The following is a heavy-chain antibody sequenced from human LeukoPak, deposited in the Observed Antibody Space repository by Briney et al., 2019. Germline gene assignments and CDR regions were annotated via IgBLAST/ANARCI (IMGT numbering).Heavy chain of an antibody. CDR1: GYTFPIYW. CDR2: IYPSDSHT. V-gene: IGHV5-51*01. D-gene: IGHD3-16*02. J-gene: IGHJ6*03. CDR3: VRHYRPPQDSRAAKPTGYYYYYMDV. Sequence: PGESLKISCQGSGYTFPIYWIGWVRQTPGKGLEWMGIIYPSDSHTIYSPSFQGQVTVSADKSISIAYLQWSSLKASDTASYYCVRHYRPPQDSRAAKPTGYYYYYMDVWGTGTTVIVSS.